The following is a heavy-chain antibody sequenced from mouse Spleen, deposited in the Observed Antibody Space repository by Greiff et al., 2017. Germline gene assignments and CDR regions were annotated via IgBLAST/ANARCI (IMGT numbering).Heavy chain of an antibody. CDR3: ASYDGYYDFDY. CDR2: IDPSDSET. D-gene: IGHD2-3*01. J-gene: IGHJ2*01. Sequence: QVQLQQPGAELVRPGSSVKLSCKASGYTFTSYWMHWVKQRPIQGLEWIGNIDPSDSETHYNQKFKDKATLTVDKSSSTAYMQLSSLTSEDSAVYYCASYDGYYDFDYWGQGTTLTVSS. CDR1: GYTFTSYW. V-gene: IGHV1-52*01.